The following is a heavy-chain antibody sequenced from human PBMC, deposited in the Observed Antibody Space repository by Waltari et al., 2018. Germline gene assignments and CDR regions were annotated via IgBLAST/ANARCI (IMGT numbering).Heavy chain of an antibody. D-gene: IGHD1-26*01. CDR3: VKTVVGSFIFDY. CDR2: ISDNGRST. V-gene: IGHV3-64D*06. CDR1: GFPFSSYG. Sequence: EVQLVESGGGLVQPGGSLRLPCSASGFPFSSYGMHWVRQTPGKGLEYVAGISDNGRSTYYANSVKDRFSISRDNSKNTLYIQMSSLRSEDTAIYYCVKTVVGSFIFDYWGQGTLVTVSS. J-gene: IGHJ4*02.